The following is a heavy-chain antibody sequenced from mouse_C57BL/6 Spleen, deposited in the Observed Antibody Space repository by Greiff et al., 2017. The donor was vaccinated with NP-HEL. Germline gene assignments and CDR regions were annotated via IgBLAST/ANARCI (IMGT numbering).Heavy chain of an antibody. V-gene: IGHV7-3*01. J-gene: IGHJ3*01. CDR2: IRNKANGYTT. D-gene: IGHD2-4*01. Sequence: EVQRVESGGGLVQPGGSLSLSCAASGFTFTDYYMSWVRQPPGKALEWLGFIRNKANGYTTEYSASVKGRFTISRDNSQSILYLQMNALRAEDSATYYCARSYYDYDAGFAYWGQGTLVTVSA. CDR3: ARSYYDYDAGFAY. CDR1: GFTFTDYY.